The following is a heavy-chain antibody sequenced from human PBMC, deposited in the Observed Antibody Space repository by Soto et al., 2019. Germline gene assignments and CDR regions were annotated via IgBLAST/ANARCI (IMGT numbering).Heavy chain of an antibody. Sequence: GGSLRLSCAASGFTFSSYGMHWVRQAPGKGLEWVAVISYDGSNKYYADSVKGRFTISRDNAKNSLYLQMNSLRAEDTAVYYCARAAIVGATSYGMDVWGQGTTVTVSS. V-gene: IGHV3-30*03. J-gene: IGHJ6*02. D-gene: IGHD1-26*01. CDR2: ISYDGSNK. CDR3: ARAAIVGATSYGMDV. CDR1: GFTFSSYG.